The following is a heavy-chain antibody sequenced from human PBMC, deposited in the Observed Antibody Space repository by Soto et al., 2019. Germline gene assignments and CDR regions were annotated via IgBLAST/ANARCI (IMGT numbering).Heavy chain of an antibody. CDR2: IYYSGST. J-gene: IGHJ5*02. CDR1: GGSISSSSYY. V-gene: IGHV4-39*01. CDR3: ARHAVVRGVIITHNWFDP. Sequence: SETLSLTCTVSGGSISSSSYYWGWIRQPPGKGLEWIGSIYYSGSTYYNPSLKSRVTISVDTSKNQFSLKLSSVTAADTAVYYCARHAVVRGVIITHNWFDPCGQGTLVTVSS. D-gene: IGHD3-10*01.